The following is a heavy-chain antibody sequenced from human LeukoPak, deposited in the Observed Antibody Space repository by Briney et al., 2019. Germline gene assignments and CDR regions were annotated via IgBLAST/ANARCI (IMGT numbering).Heavy chain of an antibody. D-gene: IGHD4-17*01. CDR1: GYTFTNYY. CDR2: INPSGGST. J-gene: IGHJ3*02. CDR3: ARGLGDYGDITRRLPSAYDI. V-gene: IGHV1-46*01. Sequence: GASVKVSCKASGYTFTNYYMPWVRQAPGQGLEWMGIINPSGGSTSYAQKFQGRVTMTRDTSTSTVYMDLSSLRSEDTAVYYCARGLGDYGDITRRLPSAYDIWGRGTMVTVSS.